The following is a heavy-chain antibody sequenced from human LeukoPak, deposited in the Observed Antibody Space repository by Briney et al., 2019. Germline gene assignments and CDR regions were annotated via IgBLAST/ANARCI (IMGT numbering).Heavy chain of an antibody. CDR2: LSAYNGNT. D-gene: IGHD3-16*02. CDR1: GYTFTSYG. CDR3: ARAKSWPDAFDI. Sequence: ASVKVSCKASGYTFTSYGISWVRQAPGQGLEWMGWLSAYNGNTDYAQKLQGRVTMTTDTSTSTAYMELRSQRSDDTAVYYCARAKSWPDAFDIWGQGTMVTVSS. V-gene: IGHV1-18*01. J-gene: IGHJ3*02.